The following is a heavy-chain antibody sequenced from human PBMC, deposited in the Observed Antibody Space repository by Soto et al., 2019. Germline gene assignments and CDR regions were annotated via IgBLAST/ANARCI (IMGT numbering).Heavy chain of an antibody. CDR1: GFTFSSCA. Sequence: LRLSCVAPGFTFSSCAMTWVRQAPGKGLEWVSAISGGDGSPSYADSVKGRFTISRDNSKNTLYLHMNSLRADDTAAYYCAKWHTYNYDSLAFSGFDCWGQGTQVTVSS. V-gene: IGHV3-23*01. CDR2: ISGGDGSP. D-gene: IGHD3-16*01. CDR3: AKWHTYNYDSLAFSGFDC. J-gene: IGHJ4*02.